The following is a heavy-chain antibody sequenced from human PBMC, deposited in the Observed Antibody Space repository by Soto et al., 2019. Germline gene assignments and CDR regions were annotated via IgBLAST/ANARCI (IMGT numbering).Heavy chain of an antibody. D-gene: IGHD3-16*01. CDR2: ISAYNDYT. V-gene: IGHV1-18*01. Sequence: QVRLVQSAAEVKKPGASVKVSCKASGYTFIRYGITWVRQAPGQGLEWMGWISAYNDYTNYAQKLQGRVTMTTDTSTXTXYXXVRSLRSDDTAVYYCARGGYYDKVWGKMNYYGLDVWGQGTTVTVSS. CDR3: ARGGYYDKVWGKMNYYGLDV. J-gene: IGHJ6*02. CDR1: GYTFIRYG.